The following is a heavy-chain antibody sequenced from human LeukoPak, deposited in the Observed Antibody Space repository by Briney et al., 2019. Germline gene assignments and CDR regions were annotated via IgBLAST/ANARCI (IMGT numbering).Heavy chain of an antibody. V-gene: IGHV4-34*01. CDR2: VNESGGT. Sequence: SETLFLTCAVYIDSFSSYHWNWIRQTPAKGMEWIGEVNESGGTNISPSLRSRVILSVDTSKNQFSLKLISVTVADTAIYYCARGQGATVPQVGKNWFDPWGQGTRVTVSS. CDR3: ARGQGATVPQVGKNWFDP. CDR1: IDSFSSYH. J-gene: IGHJ5*02. D-gene: IGHD1-26*01.